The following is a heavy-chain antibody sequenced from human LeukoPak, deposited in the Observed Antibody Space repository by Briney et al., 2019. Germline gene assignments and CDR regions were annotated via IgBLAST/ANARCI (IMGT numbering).Heavy chain of an antibody. D-gene: IGHD2-15*01. CDR3: ARGRSRGYCSGGSCYSGYQQYYFDY. J-gene: IGHJ4*01. Sequence: SETLSLTCAVYGGSFSGYYWSWIRQPPGKGLEWIGEINHSGSTNYNPSLKSRVTISVDTSKNQFSLKLSSVTAADTAVYYCARGRSRGYCSGGSCYSGYQQYYFDYWGQGNLVTVSS. V-gene: IGHV4-34*01. CDR2: INHSGST. CDR1: GGSFSGYY.